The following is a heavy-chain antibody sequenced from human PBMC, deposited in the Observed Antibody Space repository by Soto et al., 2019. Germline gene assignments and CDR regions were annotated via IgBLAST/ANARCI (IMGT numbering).Heavy chain of an antibody. V-gene: IGHV3-30*18. D-gene: IGHD1-1*01. CDR2: ISYDEINK. J-gene: IGHJ4*02. CDR3: AKSVYNWNDGFFDY. CDR1: GFTFSSYG. Sequence: QVQLVESGGGVVQPGRSLRLSCAASGFTFSSYGMHWVRQAPGKGLEWVAIISYDEINKYYADSVKGRFTISRDNSKDTLHLQMNSLRAEDTAVYYCAKSVYNWNDGFFDYWGQGTLVTVSS.